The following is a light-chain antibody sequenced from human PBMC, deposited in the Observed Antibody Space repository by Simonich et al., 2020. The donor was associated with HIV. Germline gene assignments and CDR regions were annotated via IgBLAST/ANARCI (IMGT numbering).Light chain of an antibody. CDR2: AAT. CDR1: QVISSY. Sequence: IQLNQSPSFLSASVGDRVTTPCRASQVISSYLAWYQQKPGKAPKLLIYAATTLQSGVPSRFSGSGSGTEFTLTISSLQPEDFATYYCQHLNSFPLTFGPGTKVDIK. CDR3: QHLNSFPLT. J-gene: IGKJ3*01. V-gene: IGKV1-9*01.